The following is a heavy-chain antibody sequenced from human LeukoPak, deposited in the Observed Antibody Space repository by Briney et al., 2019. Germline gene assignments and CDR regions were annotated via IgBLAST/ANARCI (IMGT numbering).Heavy chain of an antibody. CDR2: IKSKADGGTT. CDR3: AKDITGLGSYSRGLDY. D-gene: IGHD3-10*01. Sequence: GGSLRLSCAVSGFSFSNAWMNWVRQAPGKGLEWVGRIKSKADGGTTDYAAPVKGRFTISRDDSKNTLYLQMNSLKTEDTAVYYCAKDITGLGSYSRGLDYWGQGTLVTVSS. CDR1: GFSFSNAW. J-gene: IGHJ4*02. V-gene: IGHV3-15*01.